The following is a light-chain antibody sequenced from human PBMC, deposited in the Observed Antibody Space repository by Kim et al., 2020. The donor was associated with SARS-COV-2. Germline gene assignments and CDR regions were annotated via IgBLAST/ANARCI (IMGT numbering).Light chain of an antibody. CDR2: TTD. Sequence: QPVLTQPPSASGTPGQTVTVSCSGSTSNIGSNTVNWYRHLPGTAPRLLIYTTDQRPSGVPDRFSGSKSGSSASLAINGLQSEDEADYYCAAWDDSLNGVVFGGGTKVTVL. J-gene: IGLJ2*01. CDR1: TSNIGSNT. CDR3: AAWDDSLNGVV. V-gene: IGLV1-44*01.